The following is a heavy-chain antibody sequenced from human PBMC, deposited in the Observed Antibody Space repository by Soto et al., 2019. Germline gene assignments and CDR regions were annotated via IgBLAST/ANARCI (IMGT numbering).Heavy chain of an antibody. J-gene: IGHJ6*02. CDR1: GFTFSSYA. CDR3: AKDLSRAYYYYYGMDV. D-gene: IGHD3-16*02. CDR2: ISGSGGST. Sequence: GGSLRLSCAASGFTFSSYAMSWVRQAPGKGLEWVSAISGSGGSTYYADSVKGRFTISRDNPKNTLYLQMNSLRAEDTAVYYCAKDLSRAYYYYYGMDVWGQGTTVTVSS. V-gene: IGHV3-23*01.